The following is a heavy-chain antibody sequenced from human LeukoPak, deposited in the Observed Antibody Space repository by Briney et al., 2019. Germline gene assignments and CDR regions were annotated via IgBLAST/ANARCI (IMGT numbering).Heavy chain of an antibody. Sequence: GASVKVSCKASGYTFTSYDINWVRQATGQGLEWMGWMNPNSGNTGYAQKFQGRVTITRDTSISTAYMELSGLRSEDTAVHFCARDCSRTSCYTRFDYWGQGTLVTVSS. J-gene: IGHJ4*02. CDR1: GYTFTSYD. CDR2: MNPNSGNT. CDR3: ARDCSRTSCYTRFDY. D-gene: IGHD2-2*02. V-gene: IGHV1-8*01.